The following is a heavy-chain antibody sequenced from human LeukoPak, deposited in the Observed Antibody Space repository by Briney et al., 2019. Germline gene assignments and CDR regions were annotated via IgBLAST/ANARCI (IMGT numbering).Heavy chain of an antibody. CDR3: ARDFYDSSGYEGRFDY. J-gene: IGHJ4*02. Sequence: SVKVSCKASGGTFSSYAISWARQAPGQGLEWMGGIIPIFGTANYAQKFQGRVTITADESTSTAYMELSSLRSEDTAVYYCARDFYDSSGYEGRFDYWGQGTLVTVSS. CDR2: IIPIFGTA. V-gene: IGHV1-69*01. D-gene: IGHD3-22*01. CDR1: GGTFSSYA.